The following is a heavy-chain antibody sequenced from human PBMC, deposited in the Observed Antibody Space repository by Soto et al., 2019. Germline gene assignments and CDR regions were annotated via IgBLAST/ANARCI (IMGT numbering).Heavy chain of an antibody. CDR3: ARAEWSGSYLERDYYGMDV. J-gene: IGHJ6*02. D-gene: IGHD1-26*01. CDR1: GGSISSGGYY. V-gene: IGHV4-31*03. CDR2: IYYSGST. Sequence: PSETLSLTCTVSGGSISSGGYYWSWIRQHPGKGLEWIGYIYYSGSTYYNPSLKSRVTISVDTSKNQFSLKLSSVTAADTAVYYCARAEWSGSYLERDYYGMDVWGQGITVTVSS.